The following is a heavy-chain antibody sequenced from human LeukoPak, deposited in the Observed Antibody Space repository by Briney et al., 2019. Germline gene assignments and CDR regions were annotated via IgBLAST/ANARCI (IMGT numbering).Heavy chain of an antibody. CDR1: GYTFTSYG. V-gene: IGHV1-18*01. CDR2: ISAYNGNT. CDR3: ARDMVVVAATPGVVDV. Sequence: ASVKVSCKASGYTFTSYGISWMRQAPGQGLEWMGWISAYNGNTNYAQKLQGRVTMTTDTSTSTAYMELRSLRSDDTAVYYCARDMVVVAATPGVVDVWGQGTTVTVSS. J-gene: IGHJ6*02. D-gene: IGHD2-15*01.